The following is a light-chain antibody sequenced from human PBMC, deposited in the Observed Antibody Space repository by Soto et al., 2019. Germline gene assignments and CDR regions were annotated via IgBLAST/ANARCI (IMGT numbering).Light chain of an antibody. Sequence: DIVMTQSPDSLAVSLGERATINCKSSQSVLSNSNNKNYLAWYQQGPGQPPKLLFYWASTRESGVPDRFSGSGSGTDFTLTISSLQAEDVAVYYCQQYYRARSFGQGTKLEI. V-gene: IGKV4-1*01. CDR1: QSVLSNSNNKNY. CDR2: WAS. J-gene: IGKJ2*03. CDR3: QQYYRARS.